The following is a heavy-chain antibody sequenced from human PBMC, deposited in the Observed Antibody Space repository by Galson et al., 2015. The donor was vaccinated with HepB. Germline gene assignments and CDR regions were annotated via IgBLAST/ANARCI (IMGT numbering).Heavy chain of an antibody. CDR2: VSYDGSNK. J-gene: IGHJ5*02. CDR1: GFTFSSYG. CDR3: AKDGWRGYTYVPNWFYP. Sequence: SLRLSCAASGFTFSSYGMHWVRQAPGKGLEWVAVVSYDGSNKYYADSVKGRFTISRDNSKNTPYLQMNSLSAEVMAIYYCAKDGWRGYTYVPNWFYPWGQGTLVTVSS. V-gene: IGHV3-30*18. D-gene: IGHD5-18*01.